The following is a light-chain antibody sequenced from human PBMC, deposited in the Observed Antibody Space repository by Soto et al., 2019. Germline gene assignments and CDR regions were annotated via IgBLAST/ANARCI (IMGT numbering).Light chain of an antibody. CDR3: QQHNNWPRT. CDR1: QSVSSY. J-gene: IGKJ2*01. Sequence: EIVLTQSPATLSLSPGERATLSCRASQSVSSYLAWYQHKPGQAPRLLIYGASNRATGIPARFSGSGSGTDFTLTISSLEPEDFAVYYCQQHNNWPRTFGQGTKLEIK. CDR2: GAS. V-gene: IGKV3-11*01.